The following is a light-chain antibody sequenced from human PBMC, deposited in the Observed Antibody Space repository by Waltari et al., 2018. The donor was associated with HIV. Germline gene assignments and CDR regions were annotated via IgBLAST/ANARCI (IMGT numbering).Light chain of an antibody. CDR1: TSDVGSYNF. CDR2: EVT. V-gene: IGLV2-14*03. CDR3: SSYANTNSVI. Sequence: QSALTQPASASGSPGQSTTISCIGTTSDVGSYNFVSWYQKHPGKAPKLMIHEVTNRASGASTRFSGSKSGKTAYLTISGLQTEDEADYYCSSYANTNSVIFGGGTKLTVL. J-gene: IGLJ2*01.